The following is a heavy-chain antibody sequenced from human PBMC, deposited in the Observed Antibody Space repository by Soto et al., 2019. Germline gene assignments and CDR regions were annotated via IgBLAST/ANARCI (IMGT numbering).Heavy chain of an antibody. J-gene: IGHJ6*02. D-gene: IGHD2-21*02. Sequence: GASVKVSCKASGYTFTSYYMHWVRQAPGQGLEWMGIINPSGGSTSYAQKFQGRVTMTRGTSTSTVYMELSSLRSEDTAVYYCARELDCGGDCYSFFYYYYYGMDVWGQGTTVTVSS. CDR1: GYTFTSYY. V-gene: IGHV1-46*01. CDR2: INPSGGST. CDR3: ARELDCGGDCYSFFYYYYYGMDV.